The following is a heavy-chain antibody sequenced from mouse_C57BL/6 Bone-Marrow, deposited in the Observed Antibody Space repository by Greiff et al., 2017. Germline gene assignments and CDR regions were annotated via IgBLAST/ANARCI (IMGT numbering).Heavy chain of an antibody. Sequence: VKVVESGAELARPGASVKLSCKASGYTFTSYGISWVKQRTGQGLEWIGEIYPRSGNTYYNEKFKGKATLTADKSSSTAYMELRSLTSEDSAVYFCARSWDYGSSFDYWGRGTTLTVSS. CDR1: GYTFTSYG. CDR2: IYPRSGNT. J-gene: IGHJ2*01. D-gene: IGHD1-1*01. CDR3: ARSWDYGSSFDY. V-gene: IGHV1-81*01.